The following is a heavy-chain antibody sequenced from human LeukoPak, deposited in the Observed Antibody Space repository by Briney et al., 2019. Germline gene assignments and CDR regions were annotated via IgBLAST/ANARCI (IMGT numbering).Heavy chain of an antibody. V-gene: IGHV3-53*01. Sequence: GGSLRPSCAASGLTVSTNYMSWVRQAPGKGLEWVSVIYSGGSTNYADSVKGRFTISRDNSKNTLYLQMNSLRAEDTAVYYCAQYSGSSYDYWGQGTLVTVSS. CDR3: AQYSGSSYDY. D-gene: IGHD1-26*01. CDR2: IYSGGST. J-gene: IGHJ4*02. CDR1: GLTVSTNY.